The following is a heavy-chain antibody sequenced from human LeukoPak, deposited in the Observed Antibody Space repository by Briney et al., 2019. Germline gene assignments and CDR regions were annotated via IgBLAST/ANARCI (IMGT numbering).Heavy chain of an antibody. CDR3: ARYSYDTSGYHSLDY. J-gene: IGHJ4*02. CDR2: IYYSGST. CDR1: GGSLSSYY. D-gene: IGHD3-22*01. V-gene: IGHV4-59*01. Sequence: SETLTLPCTVSGGSLSSYYWSWIRGPPRKGLGWIGYIYYSGSTNYKPSLKSRVTISVDTSKNQFSLKLSSVTAADTAVYYCARYSYDTSGYHSLDYWCQGTLVTVSS.